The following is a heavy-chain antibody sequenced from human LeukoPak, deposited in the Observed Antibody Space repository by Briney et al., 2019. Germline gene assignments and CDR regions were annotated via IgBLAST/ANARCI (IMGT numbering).Heavy chain of an antibody. Sequence: GGSLRLSCAASGFTFNAYAIHWVRQAPGKGLEWVAFIRKDGNDEKYADSVKGRFTISRDNSKNMVYLQMNNLQTEDTSIYYCAKDRGDYPPYFDHWGQGTLVTVSS. J-gene: IGHJ4*02. D-gene: IGHD2-21*02. V-gene: IGHV3-30*02. CDR2: IRKDGNDE. CDR1: GFTFNAYA. CDR3: AKDRGDYPPYFDH.